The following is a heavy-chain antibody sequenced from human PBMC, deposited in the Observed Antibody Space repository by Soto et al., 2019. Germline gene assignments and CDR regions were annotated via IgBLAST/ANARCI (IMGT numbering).Heavy chain of an antibody. V-gene: IGHV3-30*03. CDR1: GFTFSPYG. Sequence: ESGGGVVQPGGSLRLSCEASGFTFSPYGMHWVRQAPGKGLEWVAVISQDGNTKLYADSVKGRFTISRDNSKNTLCLQMNSLRVEDTAVYYCVGQISSGYWGQGTLVTVSS. CDR3: VGQISSGY. CDR2: ISQDGNTK. J-gene: IGHJ4*02. D-gene: IGHD3-10*02.